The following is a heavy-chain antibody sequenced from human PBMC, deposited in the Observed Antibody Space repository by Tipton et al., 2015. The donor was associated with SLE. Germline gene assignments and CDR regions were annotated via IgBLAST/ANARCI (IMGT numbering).Heavy chain of an antibody. V-gene: IGHV3-9*01. J-gene: IGHJ6*02. CDR2: ISLHSVSI. CDR1: GFTFDDFA. CDR3: AKGSRGWPFYYYYYGMDV. Sequence: SLRLSCAASGFTFDDFAMPWVRQAPGKGLGWVLGISLHSVSIGHADPVKGRFTISRDNAKNSLYLQMNSLRAEDTALYYCAKGSRGWPFYYYYYGMDVWGQGTTVTVSS. D-gene: IGHD2-15*01.